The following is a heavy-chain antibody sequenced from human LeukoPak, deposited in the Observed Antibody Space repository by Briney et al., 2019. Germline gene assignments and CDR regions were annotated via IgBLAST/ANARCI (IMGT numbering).Heavy chain of an antibody. CDR3: ARGHYYYGSGSSFLDY. J-gene: IGHJ4*02. CDR2: INHSGST. V-gene: IGHV4-34*01. CDR1: GGSFSGYY. D-gene: IGHD3-10*01. Sequence: SETLSLTCAVYGGSFSGYYWSWIRQPPGKGLEWIGEINHSGSTNYNPSLKSRVTISVDTSKNQFSLKLSSVTAADTAVYYCARGHYYYGSGSSFLDYWGQGTLVTVSS.